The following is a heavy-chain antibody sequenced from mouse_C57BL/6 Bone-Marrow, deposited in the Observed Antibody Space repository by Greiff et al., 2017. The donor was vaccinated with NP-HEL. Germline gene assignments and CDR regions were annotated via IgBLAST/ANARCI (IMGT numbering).Heavy chain of an antibody. CDR3: ARRGFYDSDYVGAMDY. J-gene: IGHJ4*01. Sequence: EVKVVESGGGLVKPGGSLKLSCAASGFTFSSYAMSWVRQTPEKRLEWVATISDGGSYTYYPDNVKGRFTISRDNAKNNLYLQMSHLKSEDTAMYDCARRGFYDSDYVGAMDYWGQGTSVTVSS. V-gene: IGHV5-4*03. CDR2: ISDGGSYT. D-gene: IGHD2-3*01. CDR1: GFTFSSYA.